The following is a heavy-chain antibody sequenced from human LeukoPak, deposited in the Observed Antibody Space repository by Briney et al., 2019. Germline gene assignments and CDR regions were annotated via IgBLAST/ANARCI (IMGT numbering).Heavy chain of an antibody. J-gene: IGHJ5*02. CDR3: ARDHSIAAAGTCWFDP. CDR2: IYSGGTT. CDR1: AFIVSSNY. V-gene: IGHV3-53*05. Sequence: GGSLRLSCAASAFIVSSNYMSWVRQAPGKGLEWVSVIYSGGTTYYADSVKGRFTISRDNSKNTLYLQMNSLRAEDTAMYYCARDHSIAAAGTCWFDPWGQGTLVTVSS. D-gene: IGHD6-13*01.